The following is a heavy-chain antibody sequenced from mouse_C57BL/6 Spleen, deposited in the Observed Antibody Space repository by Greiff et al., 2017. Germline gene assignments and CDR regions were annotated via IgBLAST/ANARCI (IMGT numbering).Heavy chain of an antibody. V-gene: IGHV5-4*01. D-gene: IGHD1-1*01. CDR3: ARDKLRSSMDY. CDR1: GFTFSSYA. J-gene: IGHJ4*01. Sequence: EVQLQQSGGGLVKPGGSLKLSCAASGFTFSSYAMSWVRQTPEKRLAWVATISDGGSYTYYPENVKGRFTISRDNAKNNLYLQMSHLKAEDTAMYYCARDKLRSSMDYWGQGTSVTVSS. CDR2: ISDGGSYT.